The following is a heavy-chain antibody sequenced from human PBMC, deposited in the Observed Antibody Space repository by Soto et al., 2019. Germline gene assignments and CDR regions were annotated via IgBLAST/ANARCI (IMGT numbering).Heavy chain of an antibody. CDR3: ARSGYDWNGFDP. CDR1: GGSISSGGYY. CDR2: IYYSGST. V-gene: IGHV4-31*03. Sequence: SETLSLTCTVSGGSISSGGYYWSWIRQHPGKGLEWIGYIYYSGSTYYNPSLKSRVTISVDTSKNQFSLKLSSVTAADTAVYYCARSGYDWNGFDPWGQGTLVTVSS. D-gene: IGHD5-12*01. J-gene: IGHJ5*02.